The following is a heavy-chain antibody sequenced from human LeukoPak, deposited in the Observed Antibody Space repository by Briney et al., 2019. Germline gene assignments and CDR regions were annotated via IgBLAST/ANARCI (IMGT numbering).Heavy chain of an antibody. V-gene: IGHV4-34*01. J-gene: IGHJ6*02. D-gene: IGHD6-13*01. CDR3: ARVVTGIAAAGTYYYYGMDV. CDR1: GVSFSGYY. Sequence: QTSETLSLTCAVYGVSFSGYYWSWIRQPPGKGLEWIGEINHSGSTNYNPSLKSRVTISVDTSKNQFSLKLSSVTAADTAVYYCARVVTGIAAAGTYYYYGMDVWGQGTTVTVSS. CDR2: INHSGST.